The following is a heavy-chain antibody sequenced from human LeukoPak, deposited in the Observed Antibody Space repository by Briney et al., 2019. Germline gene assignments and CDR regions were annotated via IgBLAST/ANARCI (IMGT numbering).Heavy chain of an antibody. D-gene: IGHD3-9*01. J-gene: IGHJ5*02. CDR2: INHSGST. V-gene: IGHV4-38-2*02. CDR3: ARHHYDILTGYMYNWFDP. CDR1: GYSISSGNY. Sequence: SETLSLTCTVSGYSISSGNYWGWIRQPPGKGLEWIGEINHSGSTNYNPSLKSRVTISVDTSKNQFSLKLSSVTAADTAVYYCARHHYDILTGYMYNWFDPWGQGTLVTVSS.